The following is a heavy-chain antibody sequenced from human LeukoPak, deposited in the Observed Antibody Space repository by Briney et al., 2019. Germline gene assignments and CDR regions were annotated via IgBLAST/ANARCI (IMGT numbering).Heavy chain of an antibody. J-gene: IGHJ4*02. CDR2: ISSSSSYI. V-gene: IGHV3-21*04. CDR1: GFTFYTFA. CDR3: AKDEGGYTYGWNYFDY. D-gene: IGHD5-18*01. Sequence: GGSLRLSCAASGFTFYTFAMSWVRQAPGKGLEWVSSISSSSSYIYYADSVKGRFTISRDNAKNSLYLQMNSLRAEDTAFYYCAKDEGGYTYGWNYFDYWGQGALVTVSS.